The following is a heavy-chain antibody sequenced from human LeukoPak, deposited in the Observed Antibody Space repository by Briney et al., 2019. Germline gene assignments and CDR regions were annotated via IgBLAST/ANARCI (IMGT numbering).Heavy chain of an antibody. Sequence: GASVKGSCKASGGTFNSHVIRWVRQAPGQGLEWMGGIIPVFGTASYAQKFQGRVTITTDESTTTAYMEMSSLRSEDTAVYYCARGYYYGSESYWHTKWFDPWGQGTLVTVSS. CDR2: IIPVFGTA. J-gene: IGHJ5*02. V-gene: IGHV1-69*05. CDR1: GGTFNSHV. D-gene: IGHD3-10*01. CDR3: ARGYYYGSESYWHTKWFDP.